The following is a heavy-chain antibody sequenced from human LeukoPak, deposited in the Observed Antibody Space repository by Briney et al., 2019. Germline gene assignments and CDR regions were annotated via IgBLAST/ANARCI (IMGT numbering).Heavy chain of an antibody. CDR1: GFTFSSYW. CDR2: INTDGSST. Sequence: GGSLRLSCAASGFTFSSYWMHWVCQAPGKGLVWVSRINTDGSSTSYADSVKGRFTISRDNAKNTLYLQMNSLRAEDTAVYYCAKQVEQQLTYWGQGTLVTVSS. CDR3: AKQVEQQLTY. J-gene: IGHJ4*02. D-gene: IGHD6-13*01. V-gene: IGHV3-74*01.